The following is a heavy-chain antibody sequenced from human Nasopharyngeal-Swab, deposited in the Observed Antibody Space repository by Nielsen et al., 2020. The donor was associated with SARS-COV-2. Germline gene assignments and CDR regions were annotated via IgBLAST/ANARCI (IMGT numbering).Heavy chain of an antibody. J-gene: IGHJ4*02. D-gene: IGHD4-17*01. CDR3: ARDDYGDYGYFGH. CDR2: INPGGGSA. Sequence: WVRQAPGQGLEWMGIINPGGGSARYSQNFQGRVTMTRDTSTSTVYMELSSLRSEDTAVYYCARDDYGDYGYFGHWGQGTLVTVSS. V-gene: IGHV1-46*01.